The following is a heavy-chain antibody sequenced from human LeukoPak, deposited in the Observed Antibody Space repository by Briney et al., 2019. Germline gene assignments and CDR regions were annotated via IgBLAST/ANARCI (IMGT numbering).Heavy chain of an antibody. CDR1: GFIFNAHS. D-gene: IGHD3-22*01. CDR2: IKSKTDGGTT. J-gene: IGHJ1*01. V-gene: IGHV3-15*01. CDR3: STSTSSGYYGGSQH. Sequence: NSGGSLRLSCAASGFIFNAHSINWVRQAPGKGLEWVGRIKSKTDGGTTDYAAPVKGRFTISRDDSKNTLYLQMNSLKTEDTAVYYCSTSTSSGYYGGSQHWGQGTLVTVSS.